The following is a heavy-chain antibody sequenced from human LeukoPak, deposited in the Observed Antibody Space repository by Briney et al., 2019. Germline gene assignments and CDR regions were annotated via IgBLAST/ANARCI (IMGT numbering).Heavy chain of an antibody. D-gene: IGHD3-3*01. J-gene: IGHJ6*02. CDR3: ARERYWWSGYLADNYYYGMDV. CDR1: GYTFTGYY. V-gene: IGHV1-2*02. Sequence: ASVTVSCKASGYTFTGYYMHWVRQAPGQGLEWMGWINPNSGGTNYAQKFQGRVTMTRDTSISTAYMELSRLRSDDTAVYYCARERYWWSGYLADNYYYGMDVWGQGTTVTVSS. CDR2: INPNSGGT.